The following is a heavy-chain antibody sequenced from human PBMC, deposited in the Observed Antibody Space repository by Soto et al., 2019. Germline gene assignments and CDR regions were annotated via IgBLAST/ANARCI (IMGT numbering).Heavy chain of an antibody. CDR1: GFTVSSNY. J-gene: IGHJ4*02. D-gene: IGHD4-17*01. CDR2: IYSGGST. CDR3: ARVDYGDYFRGPVY. V-gene: IGHV3-53*02. Sequence: EVQLVETGGGLIQPGGSLRLSCAASGFTVSSNYMSWVRQAPGKGLEWVSVIYSGGSTYYADSVKGRFTISRDNSKNTLYLQMNSLRAEDAAVYYCARVDYGDYFRGPVYWGQGTLVTVSS.